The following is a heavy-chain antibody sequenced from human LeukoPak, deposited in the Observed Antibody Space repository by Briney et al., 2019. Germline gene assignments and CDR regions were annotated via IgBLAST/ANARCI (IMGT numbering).Heavy chain of an antibody. CDR1: GFTFSYYW. D-gene: IGHD5-12*01. V-gene: IGHV3-74*01. CDR2: IDSDGSSR. Sequence: GGSLRLSCAASGFTFSYYWMHWVRQAPGKGLVWVSRIDSDGSSRSYAGSVKGRFTISRDNAKNTLYLQMNSLTAEDTAVYYCVREGGYDPFENWGQGTLVTVSS. CDR3: VREGGYDPFEN. J-gene: IGHJ4*02.